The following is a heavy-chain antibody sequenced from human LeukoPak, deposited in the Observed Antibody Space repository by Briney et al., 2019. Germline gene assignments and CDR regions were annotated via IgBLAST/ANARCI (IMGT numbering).Heavy chain of an antibody. CDR1: GFTFSSYW. CDR2: IKQDGSEK. D-gene: IGHD5-12*01. Sequence: GGSLRLSCAASGFTFSSYWMSWVRQAPGKGLEWVANIKQDGSEKYYVDSVKGRFTISRDNAKNALYLQMNSLRAEDTAVYYCARQGEGGYEDFDYWGQGTLVTVSS. V-gene: IGHV3-7*01. J-gene: IGHJ4*02. CDR3: ARQGEGGYEDFDY.